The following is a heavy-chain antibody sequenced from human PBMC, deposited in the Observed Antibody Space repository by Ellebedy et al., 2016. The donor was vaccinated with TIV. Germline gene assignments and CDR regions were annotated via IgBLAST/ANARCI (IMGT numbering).Heavy chain of an antibody. CDR1: GYRFSNYW. J-gene: IGHJ4*02. Sequence: KVSCKGSGYRFSNYWIGWVRQMPGKGLEWMGVIYPGDSDTRYSPSFQGQVTTSADKSISTAYLQWSSLKASDTAMYYCARHMNTAMANDYWGQGTLVTVSS. CDR3: ARHMNTAMANDY. CDR2: IYPGDSDT. V-gene: IGHV5-51*01. D-gene: IGHD5-18*01.